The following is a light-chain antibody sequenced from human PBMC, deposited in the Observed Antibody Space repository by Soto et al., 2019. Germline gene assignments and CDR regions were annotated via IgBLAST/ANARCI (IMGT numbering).Light chain of an antibody. CDR2: DVT. J-gene: IGLJ3*02. V-gene: IGLV2-11*01. Sequence: QSVLTQPPSVSGSPGQSVIISCTGTSSDVGAYNYVSWYQQHPGKAPKLLICDVTQRPSWIPDRFSGSKSGDTASLTISGLQADDEAHYYCSSHAADFYLVFGGGTKVTVL. CDR1: SSDVGAYNY. CDR3: SSHAADFYLV.